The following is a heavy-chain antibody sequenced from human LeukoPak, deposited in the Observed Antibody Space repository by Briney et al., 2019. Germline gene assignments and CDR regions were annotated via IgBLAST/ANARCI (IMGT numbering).Heavy chain of an antibody. V-gene: IGHV3-30-3*01. Sequence: GRSLRLSCEASGFTFSSYAMHWVRQAPGKGLEWVAVISYDGSYKYYADSVKGRFTISRDNSKNTLYLQMNSLRAEDTAVYYCAKGPGKVAGVLYYFDYWGQGTLVTVSS. CDR1: GFTFSSYA. CDR3: AKGPGKVAGVLYYFDY. CDR2: ISYDGSYK. D-gene: IGHD6-19*01. J-gene: IGHJ4*02.